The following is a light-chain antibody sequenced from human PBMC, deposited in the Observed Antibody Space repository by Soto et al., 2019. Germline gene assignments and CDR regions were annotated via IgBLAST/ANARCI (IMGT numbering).Light chain of an antibody. V-gene: IGKV3-20*01. Sequence: EIVLTQSPGTLSLSPGERATLSCRASQSVSSTYLAWYQQKPGQPPRLLIYAASSRATGIPDRFSGTGSGTDFTLTISRLEPEDFAVYYCQEYDNSLYTFGPVTKLEIK. CDR3: QEYDNSLYT. CDR1: QSVSSTY. CDR2: AAS. J-gene: IGKJ2*01.